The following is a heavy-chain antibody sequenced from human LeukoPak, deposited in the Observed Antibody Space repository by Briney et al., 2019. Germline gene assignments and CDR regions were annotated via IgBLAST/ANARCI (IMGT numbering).Heavy chain of an antibody. CDR1: GFTFDDYA. CDR3: AKDLISWGDGAFDI. Sequence: PGRSLRLSCAASGFTFDDYAMHWVRQAPGKGLEWVSGISWNSGSIGYADSVKGRFTISRDNAKNSLYLQMNSLRAEDMALYYCAKDLISWGDGAFDIWGQGTMVTVSS. CDR2: ISWNSGSI. V-gene: IGHV3-9*03. D-gene: IGHD6-13*01. J-gene: IGHJ3*02.